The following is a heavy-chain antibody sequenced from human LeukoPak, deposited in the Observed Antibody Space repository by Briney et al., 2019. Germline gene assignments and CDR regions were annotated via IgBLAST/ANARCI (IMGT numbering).Heavy chain of an antibody. V-gene: IGHV4-39*07. J-gene: IGHJ3*02. CDR3: AGAYCGGDCYSGRAFDI. CDR2: IYYSGST. Sequence: SETLSLTCTVSGGSISSSSYYWGWIRQPPGKGLEWIVNIYYSGSTYYNPSLKSRVTISVDTSKNQFSLKLTSVTAADTAVYYCAGAYCGGDCYSGRAFDIWGQGTMVTVSS. D-gene: IGHD2-21*02. CDR1: GGSISSSSYY.